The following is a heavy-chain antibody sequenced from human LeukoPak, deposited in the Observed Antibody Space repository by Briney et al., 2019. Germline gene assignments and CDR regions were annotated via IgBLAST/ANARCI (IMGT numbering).Heavy chain of an antibody. J-gene: IGHJ1*01. CDR3: ARHYPTVTMEYFQH. CDR2: IYYSGST. V-gene: IGHV4-39*01. D-gene: IGHD4-17*01. CDR1: GGSISSSSYY. Sequence: SETLSLTCTVSGGSISSSSYYWGWIRQPPRKGLEWIGSIYYSGSTYYNPSLKSRVTISVDTSKNQFSLKLSSVTAADTAVYYCARHYPTVTMEYFQHWGQGTLVTVSS.